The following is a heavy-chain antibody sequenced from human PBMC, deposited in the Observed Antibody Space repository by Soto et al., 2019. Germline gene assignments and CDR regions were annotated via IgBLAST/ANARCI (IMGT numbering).Heavy chain of an antibody. CDR2: ISWNSGSI. CDR3: VTAPAVGSFLY. V-gene: IGHV3-9*01. J-gene: IGHJ4*01. Sequence: LRVPRVASGCPFNEYAMHCGRQAPGPAPDWVSGISWNSGSIGYAHSVKGRFTISTDNAKNSLYLQMNTLVAGETASYYCVTAPAVGSFLYWG. D-gene: IGHD6-19*01. CDR1: GCPFNEYA.